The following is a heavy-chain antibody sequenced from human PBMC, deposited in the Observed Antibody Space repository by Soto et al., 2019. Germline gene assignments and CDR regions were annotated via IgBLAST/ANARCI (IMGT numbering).Heavy chain of an antibody. D-gene: IGHD3-3*01. CDR3: ARVDTIFGVAENWFDP. V-gene: IGHV1-69*06. CDR2: IIPIFGTA. J-gene: IGHJ5*02. Sequence: GASVKVSCKASGGTFSSYAISWVLQAPGQGLEWMGGIIPIFGTANYAQKFQGRVTITADKSTSTAYMELSSLRSEDTAVYYCARVDTIFGVAENWFDPWGQGTLVTVSS. CDR1: GGTFSSYA.